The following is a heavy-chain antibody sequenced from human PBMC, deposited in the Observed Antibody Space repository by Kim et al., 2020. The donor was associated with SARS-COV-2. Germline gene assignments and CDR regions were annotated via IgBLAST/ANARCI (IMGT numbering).Heavy chain of an antibody. CDR3: ARGAPVTIFGVVKSWFDP. Sequence: SETLSLTCAVYGGSFSGYYWSWIRQPPGKGLEWIGEINHSGSTNYNPSLKSRVTISVDTSKNQFSLKLSSVTAADTAVYYCARGAPVTIFGVVKSWFDPWGQGTLVTVSS. D-gene: IGHD3-3*01. J-gene: IGHJ5*02. CDR1: GGSFSGYY. V-gene: IGHV4-34*01. CDR2: INHSGST.